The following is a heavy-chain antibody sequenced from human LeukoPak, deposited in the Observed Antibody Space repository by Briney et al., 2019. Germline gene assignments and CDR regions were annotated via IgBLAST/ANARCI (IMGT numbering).Heavy chain of an antibody. J-gene: IGHJ3*02. CDR1: GYSFTSYW. V-gene: IGHV5-51*01. Sequence: GESLKISCKGSGYSFTSYWIGWVRQMPGKGLEWMGIIYPGDSDTRYSPSFQGQVTISADKSISTAYLQWSSLKASDTAMYYCARRRTTLYYYDSSGYYLNDAFDIWGQGTMVTVSS. CDR2: IYPGDSDT. CDR3: ARRRTTLYYYDSSGYYLNDAFDI. D-gene: IGHD3-22*01.